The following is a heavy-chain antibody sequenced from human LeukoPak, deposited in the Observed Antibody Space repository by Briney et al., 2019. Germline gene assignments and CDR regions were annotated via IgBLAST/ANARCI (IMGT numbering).Heavy chain of an antibody. CDR1: GFTFSDYY. CDR3: ARRRYFDWLIGYFDL. J-gene: IGHJ2*01. CDR2: ISSSGSTI. Sequence: PGGSLRLSCAASGFTFSDYYMSWIRQAPGKGLEWVSYISSSGSTIYYADSVKGRFTISRDNAKNSLYLQMNSLRAEDTAVYYCARRRYFDWLIGYFDLWGRGTLVTVSS. D-gene: IGHD3-9*01. V-gene: IGHV3-11*01.